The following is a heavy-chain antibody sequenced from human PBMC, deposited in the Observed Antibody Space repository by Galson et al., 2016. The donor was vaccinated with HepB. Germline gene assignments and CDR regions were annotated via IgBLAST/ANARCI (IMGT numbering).Heavy chain of an antibody. CDR3: ARVSGAFDI. V-gene: IGHV4-30-2*01. Sequence: TLSLTCTVSGGSIKSAGSSWSWIRQPPGKGLEWIGYIYQSGNTYYSPSLKSRVTISVDRSKNQFSLKLNSVTAADTAVYYCARVSGAFDIWGQGTMVTVSS. J-gene: IGHJ3*02. D-gene: IGHD2-8*01. CDR2: IYQSGNT. CDR1: GGSIKSAGSS.